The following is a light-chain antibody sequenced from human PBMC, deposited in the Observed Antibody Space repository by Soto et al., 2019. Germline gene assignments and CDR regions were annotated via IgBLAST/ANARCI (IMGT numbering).Light chain of an antibody. CDR1: SSDVGSYNL. V-gene: IGLV2-23*02. Sequence: QSALTQPASVSGSPGQSITISCTGTSSDVGSYNLVSWYQQHPGKAPKLMIYAVNKRPSGVSNRFSGSKSGNTASLTISGLLAEDEADYYCCSYASSTTLNIGGGTKLTVL. J-gene: IGLJ2*01. CDR2: AVN. CDR3: CSYASSTTLN.